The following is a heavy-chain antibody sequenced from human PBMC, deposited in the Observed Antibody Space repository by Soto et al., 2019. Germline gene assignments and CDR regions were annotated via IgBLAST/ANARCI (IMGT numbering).Heavy chain of an antibody. CDR3: ARSYYGSGRPPRFDY. J-gene: IGHJ4*02. D-gene: IGHD3-10*01. V-gene: IGHV1-69*01. Sequence: QVQLVQSGAEVKKPGSSVKVSCKASGGTFSSYAISWVRQAPGQGLEWMGGIIPIFGTANYEQKFQGSVTITADESTSTAYMELSSLRSEDTAVYYCARSYYGSGRPPRFDYWGQGTLVTVSS. CDR2: IIPIFGTA. CDR1: GGTFSSYA.